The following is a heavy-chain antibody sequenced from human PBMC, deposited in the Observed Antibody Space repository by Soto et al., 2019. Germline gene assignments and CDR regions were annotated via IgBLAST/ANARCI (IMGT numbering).Heavy chain of an antibody. CDR3: ARVGGYSNGGACPYFDY. J-gene: IGHJ4*02. CDR2: INTASYI. D-gene: IGHD2-8*02. CDR1: GFTFSTYS. V-gene: IGHV3-21*01. Sequence: EVLLVESGGGLVKPGGSLRVSCAASGFTFSTYSMNWVRQAPGKGLEWVSSINTASYIYYADSVKGRFTISRDDAKNSRYLQMNRLRDEDTAVYYFARVGGYSNGGACPYFDYWGQGTLVTVSP.